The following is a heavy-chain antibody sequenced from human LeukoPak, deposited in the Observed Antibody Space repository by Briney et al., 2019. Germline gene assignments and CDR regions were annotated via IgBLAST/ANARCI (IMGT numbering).Heavy chain of an antibody. D-gene: IGHD6-19*01. Sequence: QAGGSLRLSCAASGFTFSSYGMHWVRQAPGKGLEWVAVIWYDGSNKYYADSVKGRFTISRDNSKNTLYLQMNSLRAEDTAVYYCAKAYSSPPHYFDYWGQGTLVTVSS. CDR2: IWYDGSNK. V-gene: IGHV3-33*06. CDR3: AKAYSSPPHYFDY. CDR1: GFTFSSYG. J-gene: IGHJ4*02.